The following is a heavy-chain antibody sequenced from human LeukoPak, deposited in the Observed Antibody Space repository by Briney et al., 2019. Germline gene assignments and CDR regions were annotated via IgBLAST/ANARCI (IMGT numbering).Heavy chain of an antibody. Sequence: KTSETLSLTCTVSGGSISSSSYYWGWIRQPPGKGLEWIGSIYYSGSTYYNPSLKSRVTISVDTSKNQFSLKLSSVTAADTAVYYCARVLYSSSSIDWFDPWGQGTLVTVSS. CDR3: ARVLYSSSSIDWFDP. D-gene: IGHD6-13*01. CDR2: IYYSGST. J-gene: IGHJ5*02. CDR1: GGSISSSSYY. V-gene: IGHV4-39*01.